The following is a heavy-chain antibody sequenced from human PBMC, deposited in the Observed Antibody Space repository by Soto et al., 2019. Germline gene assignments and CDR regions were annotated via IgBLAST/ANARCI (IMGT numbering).Heavy chain of an antibody. D-gene: IGHD5-18*01. J-gene: IGHJ3*02. CDR3: ARHAGIGGYSYGYDAFDI. V-gene: IGHV4-59*08. Sequence: SETLSLTCTVSGGSISSYYWSWIRQPPGKGLEWIGYIYYSGSTNYNPSLKSRVTISVDTSKNQFSLKLSSVTAADTAVYYCARHAGIGGYSYGYDAFDIWGQGTMVTVSS. CDR1: GGSISSYY. CDR2: IYYSGST.